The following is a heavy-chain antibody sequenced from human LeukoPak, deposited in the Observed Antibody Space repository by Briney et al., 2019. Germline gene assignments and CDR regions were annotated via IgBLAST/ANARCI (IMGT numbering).Heavy chain of an antibody. Sequence: GGSLRLSCAASGFTFTDYYLNWIRQAPGKGLEWVSYIGPSSSYTNYADSVKGRFSISRDNSKNPMYLQTNSLRAEDTAVYYCARDILTGYYVSGAFDIWGQGTMVTVSS. CDR2: IGPSSSYT. J-gene: IGHJ3*02. V-gene: IGHV3-11*05. CDR1: GFTFTDYY. D-gene: IGHD3-9*01. CDR3: ARDILTGYYVSGAFDI.